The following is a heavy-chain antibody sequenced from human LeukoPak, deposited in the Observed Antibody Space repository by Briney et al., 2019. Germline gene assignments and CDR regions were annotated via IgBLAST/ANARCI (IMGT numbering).Heavy chain of an antibody. CDR2: ISAYNGNT. V-gene: IGHV1-18*01. D-gene: IGHD5-12*01. J-gene: IGHJ6*03. CDR3: ARVRDIVATMPNYYYYMDV. CDR1: GYTFTSYG. Sequence: ASVKVSCKASGYTFTSYGISWVRQAPGQGLEWMGWISAYNGNTNYAQKLQGRVTMTTDTSTSTAYMELGSLRSDDTAVYYCARVRDIVATMPNYYYYMDVWGKGTTVTVSS.